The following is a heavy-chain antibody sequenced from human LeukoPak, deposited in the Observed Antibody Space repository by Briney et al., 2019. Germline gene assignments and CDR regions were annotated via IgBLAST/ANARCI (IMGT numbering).Heavy chain of an antibody. V-gene: IGHV2-5*02. CDR2: ISWDDDK. Sequence: SGPTLVNPPQTLTLTCTFSGFSLRTRGVAVGWIRQPPGKALEWLALISWDDDKRYSPFLKSRLTITNDPSKNQVVLTMTNMDPVDTATYYCAHSTLLDYYYGMDVWGQGTTVTVSS. J-gene: IGHJ6*02. CDR1: GFSLRTRGVA. CDR3: AHSTLLDYYYGMDV. D-gene: IGHD2-15*01.